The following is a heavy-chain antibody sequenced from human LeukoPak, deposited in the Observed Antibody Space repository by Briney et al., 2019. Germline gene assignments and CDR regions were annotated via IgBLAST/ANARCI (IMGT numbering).Heavy chain of an antibody. CDR1: GYTFTSYD. J-gene: IGHJ6*03. CDR3: ARAGVDTAMGRSYYYYMDA. V-gene: IGHV1-8*01. Sequence: ASVKVSCKASGYTFTSYDINWVRQATGQGLEWMGWMNPNSGNTGYAQKFQGRVTMTRNTSISTAYMELSSLRSGDTAVYYCARAGVDTAMGRSYYYYMDAWGKGTTVTVSS. D-gene: IGHD5-18*01. CDR2: MNPNSGNT.